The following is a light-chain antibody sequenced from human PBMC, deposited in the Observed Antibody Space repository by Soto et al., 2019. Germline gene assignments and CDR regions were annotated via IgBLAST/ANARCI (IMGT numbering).Light chain of an antibody. CDR3: QQYNSYPWT. CDR1: QSISRR. CDR2: DAS. V-gene: IGKV1-5*01. J-gene: IGKJ1*01. Sequence: DIQMIQSPSALSASVGERVTITCRASQSISRRLAWYQQKPGKAPKLLIYDASSLETGVPAGFSGSGSGTQFTLTISSLQPDDFATYYCQQYNSYPWTFGQGTRVEIK.